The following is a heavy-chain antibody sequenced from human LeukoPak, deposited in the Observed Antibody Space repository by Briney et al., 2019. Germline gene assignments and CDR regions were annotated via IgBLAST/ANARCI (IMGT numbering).Heavy chain of an antibody. CDR2: VYYSGST. Sequence: PSETLSLMCTVSPGSIYTYYWSWIRQPPGKGLEWIGYVYYSGSTNYNSSLKSRVTVSLDTSKNQFSLKLSSVTVADTAVYYCASSQWVAPGSYWGQGILVTVSS. J-gene: IGHJ4*02. D-gene: IGHD1-26*01. V-gene: IGHV4-59*08. CDR3: ASSQWVAPGSY. CDR1: PGSIYTYY.